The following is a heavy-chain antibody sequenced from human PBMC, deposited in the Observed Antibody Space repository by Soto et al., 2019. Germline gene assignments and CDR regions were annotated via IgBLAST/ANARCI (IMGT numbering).Heavy chain of an antibody. CDR2: VIPNLGVT. CDR1: GGTLSSYT. J-gene: IGHJ4*02. D-gene: IGHD2-15*01. Sequence: QVQLVQSGAEVKKPGSSVKVSCKASGGTLSSYTFSWVRQAPGQGLEWMGRVIPNLGVTNYAKKLQGRFTIVVDTSTSTADMELNSLRDEDTAVYYCARDKGYCSDTSCPDFDYWGQGTLVTVSS. V-gene: IGHV1-69*08. CDR3: ARDKGYCSDTSCPDFDY.